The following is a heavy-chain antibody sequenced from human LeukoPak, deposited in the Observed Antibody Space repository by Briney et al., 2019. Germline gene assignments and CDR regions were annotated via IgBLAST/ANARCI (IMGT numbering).Heavy chain of an antibody. Sequence: PSETLSLTCTVSGGSISSYYLSWIRQPPGKGLEWIGYIYYSGTTNYNPSLKSRVTISVDTSKNQFSLKLSYVTAADTAVYYCARGVYIAAAQYGYWGQGTLVTVSS. V-gene: IGHV4-59*01. J-gene: IGHJ4*02. CDR3: ARGVYIAAAQYGY. CDR1: GGSISSYY. CDR2: IYYSGTT. D-gene: IGHD6-13*01.